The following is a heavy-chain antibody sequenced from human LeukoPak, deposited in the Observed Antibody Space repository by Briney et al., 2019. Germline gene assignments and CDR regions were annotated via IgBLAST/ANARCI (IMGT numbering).Heavy chain of an antibody. Sequence: EASVKVSCKASGGTFSSYAISWVRQAPGQGLEWMGGIIPIFGTANYAQKFQGRVTITADESTSTAYMELSSLRSEDTAVYYCARGVSTGTTPFDYWGQGTLVTVSS. J-gene: IGHJ4*02. CDR1: GGTFSSYA. CDR2: IIPIFGTA. V-gene: IGHV1-69*01. D-gene: IGHD1-7*01. CDR3: ARGVSTGTTPFDY.